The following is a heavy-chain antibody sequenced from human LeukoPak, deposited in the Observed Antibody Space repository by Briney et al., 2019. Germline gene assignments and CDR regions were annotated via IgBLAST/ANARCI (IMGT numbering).Heavy chain of an antibody. CDR1: GYTLTELS. Sequence: GASVKVSCKVSGYTLTELSMHWVRQAPGKGLEWMGGFDPEDGETIYAQKFQGRVTMTEDTSTGTAYMELSSLRSEDTAVYYCATLGGYDSSGYPLDYWGQGTLVTVSS. CDR3: ATLGGYDSSGYPLDY. J-gene: IGHJ4*02. D-gene: IGHD3-22*01. CDR2: FDPEDGET. V-gene: IGHV1-24*01.